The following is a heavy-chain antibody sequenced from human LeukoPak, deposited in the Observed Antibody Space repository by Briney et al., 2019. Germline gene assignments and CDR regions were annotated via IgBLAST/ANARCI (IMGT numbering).Heavy chain of an antibody. D-gene: IGHD6-19*01. Sequence: GESLKISCKGSGYSFTSYWIGWVRQMPGKGLEWMGIIYPGDSDTRYSPSFQGQVTISADKSISTAYLQWSGLKASDTAMYYCARYSSGWYEEIDYWGQGTLVTVSS. CDR3: ARYSSGWYEEIDY. J-gene: IGHJ4*02. CDR2: IYPGDSDT. V-gene: IGHV5-51*01. CDR1: GYSFTSYW.